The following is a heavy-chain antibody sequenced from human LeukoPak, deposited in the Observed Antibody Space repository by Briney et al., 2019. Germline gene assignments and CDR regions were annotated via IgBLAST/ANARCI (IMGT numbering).Heavy chain of an antibody. CDR3: AESTPSTYDILTGYYMTYYYGMDV. V-gene: IGHV1-69*13. D-gene: IGHD3-9*01. CDR2: IIPIFGTA. J-gene: IGHJ6*02. Sequence: SVKVSCKASGGTFSSYAISWVRQAPGQGLEWMGGIIPIFGTANYAQKFQGRVTITADESTSTAYMELSSLRSEDTAVYYCAESTPSTYDILTGYYMTYYYGMDVWGQGTTVTVSS. CDR1: GGTFSSYA.